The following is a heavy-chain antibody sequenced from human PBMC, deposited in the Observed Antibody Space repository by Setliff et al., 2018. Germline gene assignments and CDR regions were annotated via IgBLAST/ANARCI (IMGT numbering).Heavy chain of an antibody. V-gene: IGHV3-64*01. CDR3: ARSRTGEYSSGWLNWFDP. Sequence: PGGSLRLSCAASGFTFSSYAMHWVRQALGKGLEYVSAISSNGGSTYYANSVKGRFTISRDNSKNTLYLQMGSLRAEDMAVYYCARSRTGEYSSGWLNWFDPWGQGTLVTVSS. CDR2: ISSNGGST. J-gene: IGHJ5*02. CDR1: GFTFSSYA. D-gene: IGHD6-19*01.